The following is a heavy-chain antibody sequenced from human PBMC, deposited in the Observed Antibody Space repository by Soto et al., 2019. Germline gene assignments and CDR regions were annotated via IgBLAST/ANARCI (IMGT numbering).Heavy chain of an antibody. CDR1: GAALRSGCYY. Sequence: PSETWSLTCTVSGAALRSGCYYWSWIRQPPGKGLEGFGYISHRGRSTDDHSLKSRLTMSVGTSQSQFSLQLNSVTAADTAVHYCSYRSSCVYWGRGTLVPVSS. J-gene: IGHJ4*02. CDR3: SYRSSCVY. CDR2: ISHRGRS. V-gene: IGHV4-61*01. D-gene: IGHD3-16*02.